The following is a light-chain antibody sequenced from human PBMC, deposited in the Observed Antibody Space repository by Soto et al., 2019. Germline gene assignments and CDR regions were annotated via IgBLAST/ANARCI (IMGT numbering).Light chain of an antibody. V-gene: IGLV2-14*01. CDR3: SSYTTTNTVL. J-gene: IGLJ2*01. CDR1: SSDVGVSNL. CDR2: DAN. Sequence: QSALTQPASVSGSPGQSITISCTGSSSDVGVSNLVSWYQQQPNKAPKLLISDANHRPSGVSNRFSGSKSGNTASLTISGLQAEDEADYYCSSYTTTNTVLFGGGTKVTVL.